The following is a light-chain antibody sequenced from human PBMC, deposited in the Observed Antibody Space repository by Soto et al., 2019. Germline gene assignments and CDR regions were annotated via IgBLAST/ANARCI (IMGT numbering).Light chain of an antibody. CDR1: QSISSY. J-gene: IGKJ1*01. V-gene: IGKV1-39*01. Sequence: DLQMTHSAASVSASVSYGVTITCRASQSISSYLNWYQQKPGKAPKLLIYAASSLQSGVPSRFSGSGSGTDFTLTISSLQPEDFATYYCQQSYSTPWTFGQGTKVDIK. CDR2: AAS. CDR3: QQSYSTPWT.